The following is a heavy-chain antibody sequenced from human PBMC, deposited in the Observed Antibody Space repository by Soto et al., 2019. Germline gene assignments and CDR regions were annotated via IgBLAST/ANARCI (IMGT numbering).Heavy chain of an antibody. CDR2: IKPDGSET. J-gene: IGHJ3*02. V-gene: IGHV3-7*01. Sequence: PGGSLRLSCEASGFTFRGSWMSWVRQAPGKGLEWVSYIKPDGSETYYVDSGRGRFTISRDNAKNSLYLQMNSLRAKHTALYYCARDPSFGAFDIWGQGTRVTVSS. CDR1: GFTFRGSW. CDR3: ARDPSFGAFDI. D-gene: IGHD3-10*01.